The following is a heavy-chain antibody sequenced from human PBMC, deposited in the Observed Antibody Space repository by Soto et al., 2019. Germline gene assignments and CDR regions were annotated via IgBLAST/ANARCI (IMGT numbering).Heavy chain of an antibody. CDR2: IKSKINGGTA. J-gene: IGHJ4*02. Sequence: GGSLRLSCAASGFIFSNSWINWVRQVPGKGLEWVGRIKSKINGGTADYAAPVQGRFAVSRDDSKNMVFLQMNSLKTEDTAVYSCSTGLTYFSDTTGYYFDSWGQGALVTVSS. CDR3: STGLTYFSDTTGYYFDS. V-gene: IGHV3-15*07. CDR1: GFIFSNSW. D-gene: IGHD4-17*01.